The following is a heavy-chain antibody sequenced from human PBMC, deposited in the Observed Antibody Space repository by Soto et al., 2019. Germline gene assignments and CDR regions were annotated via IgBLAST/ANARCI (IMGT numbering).Heavy chain of an antibody. Sequence: QVQLGQSGAEVKKPGASVKVSCKDSGYTVTSNGISCVRQAPGQGLEWMGWISTYNGNTNYAQKLQGRVTMTRDTSTSIAYMELRDLRSDDTAVYYCARDGYGDYGYWGQGSLVTVSS. V-gene: IGHV1-18*01. CDR3: ARDGYGDYGY. J-gene: IGHJ4*02. CDR1: GYTVTSNG. CDR2: ISTYNGNT. D-gene: IGHD4-17*01.